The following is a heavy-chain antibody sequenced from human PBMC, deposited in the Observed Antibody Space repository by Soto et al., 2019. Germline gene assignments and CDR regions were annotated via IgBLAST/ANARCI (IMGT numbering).Heavy chain of an antibody. CDR3: ARDGAQQLVQEAFDI. CDR2: ISAYNGNT. D-gene: IGHD6-13*01. Sequence: QVKLVQSGAEVKKPGASVKVSCRASGYTFTSYGISWVRQAPGQGLEWMGWISAYNGNTNYAQKLRGRVTMTTDTSTSTAYMELRSLRSDDTAVYYCARDGAQQLVQEAFDIWGQGTMVTVSS. V-gene: IGHV1-18*01. CDR1: GYTFTSYG. J-gene: IGHJ3*02.